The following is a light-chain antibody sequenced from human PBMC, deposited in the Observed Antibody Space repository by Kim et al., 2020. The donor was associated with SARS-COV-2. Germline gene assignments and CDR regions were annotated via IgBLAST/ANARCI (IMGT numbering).Light chain of an antibody. J-gene: IGLJ3*02. CDR3: CSYTSSSSVV. CDR2: DVS. Sequence: QSALTQPASVSGSPGQSITISCTGTSSDVGGYNYVYWYQQHPGKAPKIMIYDVSKRPSGGSNRFSGSKSGNTVYLTISGLKAEDEDDYYCCSYTSSSSVVFGGGTQLTVL. V-gene: IGLV2-14*01. CDR1: SSDVGGYNY.